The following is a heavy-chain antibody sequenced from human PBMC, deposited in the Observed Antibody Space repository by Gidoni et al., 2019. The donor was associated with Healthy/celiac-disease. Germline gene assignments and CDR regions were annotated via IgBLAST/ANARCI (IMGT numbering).Heavy chain of an antibody. D-gene: IGHD3-9*01. J-gene: IGHJ4*02. CDR3: ARSQDELRYFDWLLFGY. CDR2: ISYDGSHK. CDR1: GFTCSSQA. V-gene: IGHV3-30-3*01. Sequence: QGQLVEAGGGVVQPGRSLRPAGAAAGFTCSSQAMHWVRQAPGKGLEGGAVISYDGSHKSYADSVKGRFPISRDNSKTPLYLQMHSLSAEYTAVYYCARSQDELRYFDWLLFGYWGQGTLVTVSS.